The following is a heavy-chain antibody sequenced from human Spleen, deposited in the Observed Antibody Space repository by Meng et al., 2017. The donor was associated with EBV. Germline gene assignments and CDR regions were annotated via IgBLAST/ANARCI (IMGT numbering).Heavy chain of an antibody. CDR1: GGSISNRSYY. V-gene: IGHV4-39*07. J-gene: IGHJ4*02. D-gene: IGHD4-17*01. Sequence: LQLQESGPGLVKPSGTLSLTCTVSGGSISNRSYYWGWIRQSPGKGLEWIGNIYYSGSTFSNPSLKSRVTISIDTSKNQFSLKLSSVTAADTAVYYCARVPTSVTTQAFFDFWGQGTLVTVDS. CDR2: IYYSGST. CDR3: ARVPTSVTTQAFFDF.